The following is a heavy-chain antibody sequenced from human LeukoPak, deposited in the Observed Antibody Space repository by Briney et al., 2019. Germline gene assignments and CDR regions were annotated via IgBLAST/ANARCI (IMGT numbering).Heavy chain of an antibody. J-gene: IGHJ4*02. D-gene: IGHD3-3*01. Sequence: SETLSLTCTVSGGSISSGGFYWSWIRQHPEKGLEWIGYIYYSGSTYYNPSLKSRVTISVDTSQNQFSLKLSSVTAADTAVYYCARLLPNYDFWSGNSNAGEFDYWSQGTLVTVSS. V-gene: IGHV4-31*03. CDR3: ARLLPNYDFWSGNSNAGEFDY. CDR1: GGSISSGGFY. CDR2: IYYSGST.